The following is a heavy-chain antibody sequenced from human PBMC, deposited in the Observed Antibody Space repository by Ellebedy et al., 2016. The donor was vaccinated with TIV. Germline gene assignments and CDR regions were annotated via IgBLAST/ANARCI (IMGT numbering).Heavy chain of an antibody. CDR1: GFTFDDYA. Sequence: PGGSLRLSCAASGFTFDDYAMHWVRQAPGKGLEWVSGISWNSGSIGYADSVKGRFTISRDNSKNTLYLQMNSLRAEDTAVYYCARSPPGGYNLFYFDYWGQGTLVTVSS. V-gene: IGHV3-9*01. CDR2: ISWNSGSI. CDR3: ARSPPGGYNLFYFDY. J-gene: IGHJ4*02. D-gene: IGHD5-24*01.